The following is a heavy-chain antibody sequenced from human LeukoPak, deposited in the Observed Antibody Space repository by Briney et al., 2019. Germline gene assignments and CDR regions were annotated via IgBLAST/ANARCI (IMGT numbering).Heavy chain of an antibody. D-gene: IGHD3-10*01. J-gene: IGHJ4*02. CDR1: GGSFSGYY. CDR3: ARGYGSGNYYPEDY. CDR2: INHSGST. Sequence: SETLSLTCAVYGGSFSGYYWSWIRQPPGKGLEWIGEINHSGSTNYNPSLKSRVTISVDTSKNQWSLKLTSVTAADTAVYYCARGYGSGNYYPEDYWGQGTLVTVSS. V-gene: IGHV4-34*01.